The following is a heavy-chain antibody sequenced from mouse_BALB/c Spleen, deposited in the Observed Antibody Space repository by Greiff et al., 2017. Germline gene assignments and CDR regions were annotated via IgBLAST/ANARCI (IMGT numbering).Heavy chain of an antibody. CDR2: INPSSGYT. CDR3: ARAYYGSRYFDY. V-gene: IGHV1-4*01. D-gene: IGHD1-1*01. CDR1: GYTFTSYT. J-gene: IGHJ2*01. Sequence: VQLQQSGAELARPGASVKMSCKASGYTFTSYTMHWVKQRPGQGLEWIGYINPSSGYTNYNQKFKDKATLTADKSSSTAYMQLSSLTSEDSAVYYCARAYYGSRYFDYWGQGTTLTVAS.